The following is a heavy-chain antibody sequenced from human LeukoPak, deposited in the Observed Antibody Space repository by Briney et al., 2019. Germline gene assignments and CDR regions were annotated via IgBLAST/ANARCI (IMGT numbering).Heavy chain of an antibody. D-gene: IGHD6-13*01. CDR3: TTNAAVGTWEIFDY. Sequence: PGGSLRLSCAASGFAFSNAWMSWVRQAPGKGLEWVGRIKSKGNGGTTDYAAPVKGRFTISRDDSKNTLYLQMNSLITEDTAVYYCTTNAAVGTWEIFDYWGQGTLVIVSS. J-gene: IGHJ4*02. CDR1: GFAFSNAW. CDR2: IKSKGNGGTT. V-gene: IGHV3-15*05.